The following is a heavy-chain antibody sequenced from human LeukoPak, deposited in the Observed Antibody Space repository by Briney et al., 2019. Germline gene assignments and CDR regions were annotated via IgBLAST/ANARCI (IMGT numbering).Heavy chain of an antibody. CDR3: ACLGGRSRYYGMDV. V-gene: IGHV4-59*01. J-gene: IGHJ6*02. CDR2: IYYSGST. D-gene: IGHD4-23*01. Sequence: PSETLPLTCTVSGGSISSYYWSWIRQPPGKGLEWIGYIYYSGSTNYNPSLKSRVTISVDTSKNQFSLKLSSVTAADTAVYYCACLGGRSRYYGMDVWGQGTTVTVSS. CDR1: GGSISSYY.